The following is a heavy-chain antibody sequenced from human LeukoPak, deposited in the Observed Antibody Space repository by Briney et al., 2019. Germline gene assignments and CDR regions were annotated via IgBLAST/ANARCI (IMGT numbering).Heavy chain of an antibody. CDR1: GFTFSSYA. D-gene: IGHD6-19*01. CDR2: ISGSGGST. V-gene: IGHV3-23*01. Sequence: GGSLRLSCAASGFTFSSYAMSWVRQAPGKGVEWVSAISGSGGSTYYADSVKGRFTISRDNSKNTLYLQMNSLRAEDTAVYYCAKDHGHIAVAGTWRKRFDPWGQGTLVTVSS. CDR3: AKDHGHIAVAGTWRKRFDP. J-gene: IGHJ5*02.